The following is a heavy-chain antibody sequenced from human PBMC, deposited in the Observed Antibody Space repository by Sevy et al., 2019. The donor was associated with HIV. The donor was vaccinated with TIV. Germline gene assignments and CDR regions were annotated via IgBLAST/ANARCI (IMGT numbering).Heavy chain of an antibody. CDR1: GFIFSTVW. J-gene: IGHJ6*02. V-gene: IGHV3-15*01. D-gene: IGHD4-17*01. Sequence: GGSLRLSCGASGFIFSTVWMSWVRQAPGKGLEWVGRIKSKTDGGTTDYAAPVKGRFTISRDDSKNTLYLQMNSLKTEDTAVYYCTTEALDHGDPDYYYYGMDVWGQGTTVTVSS. CDR2: IKSKTDGGTT. CDR3: TTEALDHGDPDYYYYGMDV.